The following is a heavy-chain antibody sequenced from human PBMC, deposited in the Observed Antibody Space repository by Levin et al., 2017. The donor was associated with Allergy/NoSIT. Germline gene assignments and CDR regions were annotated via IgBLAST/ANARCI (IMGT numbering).Heavy chain of an antibody. CDR3: ARSVPYCSGGSCYSAFDI. CDR1: GFTFSSYS. CDR2: ISSSSSYI. Sequence: GGSLRLSCAASGFTFSSYSMNWVRQAPGKGLEWVSSISSSSSYIYYADSVKGRFTISRDNAKNSLYLQMNSLRAEDTAVYYCARSVPYCSGGSCYSAFDIWGQGTMVTVSS. J-gene: IGHJ3*02. V-gene: IGHV3-21*01. D-gene: IGHD2-15*01.